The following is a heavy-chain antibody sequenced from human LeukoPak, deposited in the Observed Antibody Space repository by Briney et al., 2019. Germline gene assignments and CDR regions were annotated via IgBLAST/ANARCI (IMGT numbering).Heavy chain of an antibody. CDR1: GDSPNGYY. Sequence: PSETLSLTCSVSGDSPNGYYWSWIRQPAGEGLEWIGRIHSGGTNYNPSLKSRVTMSLDTSKNQLSLRLTSATAADTAVYYCARVHSYASGIEVWGQGTTVNVSS. J-gene: IGHJ6*02. CDR3: ARVHSYASGIEV. CDR2: IHSGGT. D-gene: IGHD3-16*01. V-gene: IGHV4-4*07.